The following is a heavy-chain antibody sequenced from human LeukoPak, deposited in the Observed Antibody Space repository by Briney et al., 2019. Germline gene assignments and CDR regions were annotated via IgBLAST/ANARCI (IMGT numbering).Heavy chain of an antibody. Sequence: GASVKVSCTASGYTFTSYGISWVRQAPGQGLEWMGWISAYNGNTNYAQKLQGRVTMTTDTSTSTAYMELRSLRSDDTAVYYCARGLQRYYDSSGYYYYFDYWGQGTLVTVSS. CDR1: GYTFTSYG. V-gene: IGHV1-18*01. J-gene: IGHJ4*02. CDR2: ISAYNGNT. D-gene: IGHD3-22*01. CDR3: ARGLQRYYDSSGYYYYFDY.